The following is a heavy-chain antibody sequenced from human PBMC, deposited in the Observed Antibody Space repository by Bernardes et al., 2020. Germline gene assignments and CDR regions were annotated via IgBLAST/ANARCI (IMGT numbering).Heavy chain of an antibody. J-gene: IGHJ5*02. Sequence: GSLLVKPTQTLPLTSTFSVFSLRTRGVGVGWIRQPPGKALEWLALIYWDDDKRYSPSLKSRLTITKDTSKNQVVLTMTNMDPVDTATYYCAHRALWFEGGWFDPWGQGTLVTVSS. D-gene: IGHD3-10*01. V-gene: IGHV2-5*02. CDR1: VFSLRTRGVG. CDR3: AHRALWFEGGWFDP. CDR2: IYWDDDK.